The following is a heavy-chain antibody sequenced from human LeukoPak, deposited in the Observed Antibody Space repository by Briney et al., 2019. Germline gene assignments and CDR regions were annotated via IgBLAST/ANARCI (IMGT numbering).Heavy chain of an antibody. CDR3: ARVLGGGWWFDP. J-gene: IGHJ5*02. D-gene: IGHD3-16*01. CDR1: GFTFSSHS. CDR2: ISGTGGAI. V-gene: IGHV3-48*02. Sequence: GGSLRLSCAASGFTFSSHSMNWVRQAPGKGLEWLSYISGTGGAIYYADSVKRRFIISRDNAKNSLYLQMNSLRDEDTAVYYCARVLGGGWWFDPWGQGTLVTVSS.